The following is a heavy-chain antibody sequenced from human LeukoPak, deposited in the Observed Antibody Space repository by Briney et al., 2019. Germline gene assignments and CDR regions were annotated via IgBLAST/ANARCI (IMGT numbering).Heavy chain of an antibody. CDR3: AKDRRGGSYYAATLDI. CDR1: GGSISSGSYC. CDR2: IYTSGST. J-gene: IGHJ3*02. D-gene: IGHD1-26*01. V-gene: IGHV4-61*02. Sequence: SQTLSLTCTVSGGSISSGSYCWSWIRQPAGKGLEWIGRIYTSGSTNYNPSLKSRVTISVDTSKNQFSLKLSSVTAADTAVYYCAKDRRGGSYYAATLDIWGQGTMVTVSS.